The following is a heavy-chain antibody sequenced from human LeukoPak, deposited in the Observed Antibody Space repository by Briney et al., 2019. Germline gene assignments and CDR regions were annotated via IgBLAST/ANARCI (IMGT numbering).Heavy chain of an antibody. D-gene: IGHD3-22*01. CDR2: IYYSGST. CDR1: GGSISSGGYY. V-gene: IGHV4-61*08. J-gene: IGHJ4*02. Sequence: PSETLSLTCTVSGGSISSGGYYWSWIRQPPGKGLEWIGYIYYSGSTNYNPSLKSRVTISVDTSKNQFSLKLSSVTAADTAVYYCARQDDSSGYYDYWGQGTLVTVSS. CDR3: ARQDDSSGYYDY.